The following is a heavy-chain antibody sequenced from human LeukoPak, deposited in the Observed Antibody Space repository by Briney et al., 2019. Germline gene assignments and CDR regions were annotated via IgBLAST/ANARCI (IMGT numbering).Heavy chain of an antibody. CDR1: GFTFSTYG. CDR2: TWYDGSNQ. CDR3: AREIRDTGWYVDY. J-gene: IGHJ4*02. V-gene: IGHV3-33*01. Sequence: GGSLRLSCEASGFTFSTYGMHWVRQAPGKGLEWVAATWYDGSNQYYADSVKGRFTISRDNSKNTMYLQMDSLRDEDTAVFYCAREIRDTGWYVDYWGQGTLVTVSS. D-gene: IGHD6-19*01.